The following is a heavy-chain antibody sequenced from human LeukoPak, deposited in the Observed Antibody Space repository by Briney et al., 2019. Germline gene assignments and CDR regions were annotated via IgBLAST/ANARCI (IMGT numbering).Heavy chain of an antibody. CDR2: ISYTGST. CDR1: GGSLSSYY. D-gene: IGHD4/OR15-4a*01. Sequence: PSETLSLTCTVSGGSLSSYYWSWIRQPPGKGLEWIGYISYTGSTNYNPSLKSRVSITVDTSKNQFSLKVNSVTAADTGVYYCTSKSTDHGELRFDYWGQGTLVTVSS. CDR3: TSKSTDHGELRFDY. J-gene: IGHJ4*02. V-gene: IGHV4-59*01.